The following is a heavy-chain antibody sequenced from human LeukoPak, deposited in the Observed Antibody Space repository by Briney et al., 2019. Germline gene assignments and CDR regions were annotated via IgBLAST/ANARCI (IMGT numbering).Heavy chain of an antibody. J-gene: IGHJ5*02. D-gene: IGHD2-2*02. CDR1: GGSFSGYY. V-gene: IGHV4-34*01. Sequence: SETLSLXCAVYGGSFSGYYWRWIRQPPGKGLEWIGEINHSGSTNYNPSLKSRVTISVDTSKNQFSLKLSSVTAADTAVYYCARGLDTVVPAAIIGFDPWGQGTLVTVSS. CDR3: ARGLDTVVPAAIIGFDP. CDR2: INHSGST.